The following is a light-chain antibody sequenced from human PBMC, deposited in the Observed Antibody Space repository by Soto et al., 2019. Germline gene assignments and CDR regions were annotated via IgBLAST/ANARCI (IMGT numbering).Light chain of an antibody. CDR1: QSFSRRS. Sequence: EIALTQSAGTLYLSPGERASLXCRASQSFSRRSLAWYQQGPSQAPRLLNDGASSRAHGSPDRFSGSGSATDFTRTISRLEPEDFAVYYGQQNGSFPWTFGQGTKVDIK. V-gene: IGKV3-20*01. CDR2: GAS. CDR3: QQNGSFPWT. J-gene: IGKJ1*01.